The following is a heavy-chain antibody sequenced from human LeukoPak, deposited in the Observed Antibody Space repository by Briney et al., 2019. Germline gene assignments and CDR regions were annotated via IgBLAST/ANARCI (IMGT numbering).Heavy chain of an antibody. D-gene: IGHD3-10*01. CDR2: IYSSGST. Sequence: SETLSLTCTVSGGSISSYCWSWIRQPAGKGLEWIGRIYSSGSTNYNPSLKSRVTMSVDTSKNQFSLKLSSVTAADTAVYYCARDLIVPDAMTGSGSYSTDYWGQGTLATVSS. J-gene: IGHJ4*02. CDR3: ARDLIVPDAMTGSGSYSTDY. V-gene: IGHV4-4*07. CDR1: GGSISSYC.